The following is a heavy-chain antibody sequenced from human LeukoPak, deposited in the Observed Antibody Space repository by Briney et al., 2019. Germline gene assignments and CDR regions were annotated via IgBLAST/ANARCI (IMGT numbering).Heavy chain of an antibody. Sequence: GGSLRLSCVASGFTFSDFWMSWVRQAPGKGLEWISSVSGGSSTIYYADSVKGRFTISRDNARNSLYLQMNSLRDEDTAVYYCARRDYGSGSFFGIDYWGQGTLVTVSS. J-gene: IGHJ4*02. CDR3: ARRDYGSGSFFGIDY. CDR2: VSGGSSTI. CDR1: GFTFSDFW. D-gene: IGHD3-10*01. V-gene: IGHV3-48*02.